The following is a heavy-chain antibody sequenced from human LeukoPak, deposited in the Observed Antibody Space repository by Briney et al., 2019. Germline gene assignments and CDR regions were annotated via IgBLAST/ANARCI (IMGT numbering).Heavy chain of an antibody. J-gene: IGHJ6*03. D-gene: IGHD5-12*01. CDR3: ARAVGGYVGYDDNYYYYYMDV. V-gene: IGHV4-39*07. Sequence: SETLSLTCTVSGGSVSRSPYYWGWIRQPPGKGLEWIGSIYYSGSTYYNPSLKSRVTISVDTSKNQFSLKLSSVTAADTAVYYCARAVGGYVGYDDNYYYYYMDVWGKGTTVTVSS. CDR2: IYYSGST. CDR1: GGSVSRSPYY.